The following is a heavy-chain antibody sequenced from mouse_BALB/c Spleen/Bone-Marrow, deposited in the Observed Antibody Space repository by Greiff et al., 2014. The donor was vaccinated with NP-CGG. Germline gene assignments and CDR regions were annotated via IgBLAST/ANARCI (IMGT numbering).Heavy chain of an antibody. CDR2: IWADGST. CDR1: GFSLTNYG. J-gene: IGHJ4*01. CDR3: ARITTATGAMDY. Sequence: VQLQQSGPSLVAPSQSLSITCTVSGFSLTNYGVHWVRQPPEKGLEWLGVIWADGSTNYNSALMSRLSISKDNSKSQVFFKMNSLQTDDTAMYYCARITTATGAMDYWGQGTSVTVSS. D-gene: IGHD1-2*01. V-gene: IGHV2-9*02.